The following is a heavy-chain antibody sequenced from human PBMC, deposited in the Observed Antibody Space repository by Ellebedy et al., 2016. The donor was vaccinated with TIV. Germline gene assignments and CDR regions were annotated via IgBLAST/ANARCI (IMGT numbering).Heavy chain of an antibody. CDR2: ISSTNAYK. J-gene: IGHJ4*02. CDR1: GFTFSTYN. CDR3: ARDPGYWVTVTTRVDY. D-gene: IGHD4-17*01. Sequence: GGSLRLSXAASGFTFSTYNMNWVRQAPGKGLEWVASISSTNAYKYYADSVKGRFTISRDNANNTLFLQMNSLRADDTAMYFCARDPGYWVTVTTRVDYWGQGTLVTVSS. V-gene: IGHV3-21*06.